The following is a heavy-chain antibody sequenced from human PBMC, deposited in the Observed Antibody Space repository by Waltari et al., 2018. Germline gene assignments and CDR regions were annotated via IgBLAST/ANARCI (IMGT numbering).Heavy chain of an antibody. Sequence: QVQLVQSGAEVKKPGSSVKVSCKASGGTFSSYAISWVRQAPGQGLEWMGGIIPIFGTANYAQKFQGRVTITADESTSTAYMELSSLRSEDTAVYYCARGGAYIVGATGGAFDIWGQGTMVTVSS. CDR2: IIPIFGTA. CDR1: GGTFSSYA. D-gene: IGHD1-26*01. CDR3: ARGGAYIVGATGGAFDI. V-gene: IGHV1-69*01. J-gene: IGHJ3*02.